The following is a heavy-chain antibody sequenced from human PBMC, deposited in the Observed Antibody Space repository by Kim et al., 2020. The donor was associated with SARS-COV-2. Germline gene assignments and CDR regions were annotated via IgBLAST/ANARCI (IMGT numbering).Heavy chain of an antibody. CDR2: ISYDGSNK. Sequence: GGSLRLSCAASGFTFSSYGMHWVRQAPGKGLEWVAVISYDGSNKYYADSVKGRFTISRDNSKNTLYLQMNSLRAEDTAVYYCAKVSSIVATAHDALDIRG. V-gene: IGHV3-30*18. CDR3: AKVSSIVATAHDALDI. J-gene: IGHJ3*02. D-gene: IGHD5-12*01. CDR1: GFTFSSYG.